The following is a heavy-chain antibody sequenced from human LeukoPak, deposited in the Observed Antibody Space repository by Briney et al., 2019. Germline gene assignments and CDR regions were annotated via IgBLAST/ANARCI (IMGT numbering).Heavy chain of an antibody. CDR2: INTDGSST. CDR1: GFTFSSYR. CDR3: ARDQEWLVPEPFGY. D-gene: IGHD6-19*01. Sequence: GGSLRLSCAASGFTFSSYRMHWVRQAPGKGLVWVSRINTDGSSTSYADSVKGRITISRDNAKNTLYLQMNSLRAADTAVYYCARDQEWLVPEPFGYWGQGTLVTVSS. J-gene: IGHJ4*02. V-gene: IGHV3-74*01.